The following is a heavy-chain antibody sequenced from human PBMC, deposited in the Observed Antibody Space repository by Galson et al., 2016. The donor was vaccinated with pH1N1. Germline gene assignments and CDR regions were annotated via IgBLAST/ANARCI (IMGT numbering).Heavy chain of an antibody. CDR2: IYHIGGT. J-gene: IGHJ5*02. CDR3: ARDGGDYGGAGQYKYFDT. Sequence: LRLSCAASGFPFSHYYMGWIRQPPGQGLEWIGEIYHIGGTNYNPSLKSRVTISLGKSKNHFSLNLASVTAADTAVYYCARDGGDYGGAGQYKYFDTWGQGTLVTVSS. D-gene: IGHD4-23*01. CDR1: GFPFSHYY. V-gene: IGHV4-34*01.